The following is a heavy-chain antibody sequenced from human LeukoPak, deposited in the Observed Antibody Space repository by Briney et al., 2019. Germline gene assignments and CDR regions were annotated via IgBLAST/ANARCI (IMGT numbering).Heavy chain of an antibody. CDR1: GFTFSNYG. V-gene: IGHV3-23*01. D-gene: IGHD2-15*01. CDR3: ASLGWTASDFDY. Sequence: GGSLRLSCAASGFTFSNYGMSWVRQAPGKGLEWVSTINNSGGSTYYADSVKGRFTISRDNSKNTLYLQMNSLRAEDTAVYYCASLGWTASDFDYWGQGTLVTVSS. J-gene: IGHJ4*02. CDR2: INNSGGST.